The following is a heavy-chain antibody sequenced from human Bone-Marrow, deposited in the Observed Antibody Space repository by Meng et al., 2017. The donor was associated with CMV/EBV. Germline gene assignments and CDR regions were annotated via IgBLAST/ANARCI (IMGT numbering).Heavy chain of an antibody. J-gene: IGHJ4*02. CDR1: GFTFSSYG. CDR2: IRYDGSNK. CDR3: AKDQSGSYLPYYFDY. Sequence: GESLKISCAASGFTFSSYGMHWVRQAPGKGLEWVAFIRYDGSNKYYADSVKGRFTISRDNSKNTLYLQMNSLRAEDTAVYYCAKDQSGSYLPYYFDYWGQRTLVTVSS. V-gene: IGHV3-30*02. D-gene: IGHD1-26*01.